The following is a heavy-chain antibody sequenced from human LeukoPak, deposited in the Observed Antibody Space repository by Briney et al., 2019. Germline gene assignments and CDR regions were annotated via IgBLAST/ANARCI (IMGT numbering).Heavy chain of an antibody. CDR2: IWYDGSNK. J-gene: IGHJ4*02. V-gene: IGHV3-33*06. CDR3: AKDQAYYYDVGEN. CDR1: GFTFSSYG. D-gene: IGHD3-22*01. Sequence: PGRSLRLSCAASGFTFSSYGMHWVRQAPGKGLEWVAVIWYDGSNKYYADSVKGRFTISRDNSKNTLYLQMNSLRAEDTAVYYCAKDQAYYYDVGENWGQGTLVTVSS.